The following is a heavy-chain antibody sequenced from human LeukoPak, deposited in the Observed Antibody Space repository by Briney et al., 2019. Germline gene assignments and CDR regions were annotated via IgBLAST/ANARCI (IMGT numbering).Heavy chain of an antibody. J-gene: IGHJ2*01. CDR3: AKEGSIAAAVVSLWYFDL. CDR2: IRYDGSNK. CDR1: GFTFSSYG. Sequence: HPGGSLRLSCAASGFTFSSYGMHWVRQAPGKGLEWVAFIRYDGSNKYYADSVKGRFTISRDNSKNTLYLQMNSLRAEDTAVYYCAKEGSIAAAVVSLWYFDLWGRGTLVSVSS. V-gene: IGHV3-30*02. D-gene: IGHD6-13*01.